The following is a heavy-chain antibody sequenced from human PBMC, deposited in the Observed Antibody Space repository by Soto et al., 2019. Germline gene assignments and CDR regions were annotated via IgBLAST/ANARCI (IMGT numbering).Heavy chain of an antibody. V-gene: IGHV3-21*01. CDR1: GFTFSSYS. CDR2: ISSSSSYI. CDR3: ARVSTAYYYGMDV. Sequence: EVQLVESGGGLVQPGVSLRVSCAASGFTFSSYSMNWVRQAQGKGLEWVSSISSSSSYIYYADSVKGRFTISRDNAKNSLYLQMNSLRAEDTALYYCARVSTAYYYGMDVWGQGTTVTVSS. J-gene: IGHJ6*02.